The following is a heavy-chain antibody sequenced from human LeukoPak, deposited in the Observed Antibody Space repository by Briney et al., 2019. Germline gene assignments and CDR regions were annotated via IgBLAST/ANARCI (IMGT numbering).Heavy chain of an antibody. CDR3: AKFITMIGNAFDI. CDR2: ISGSGGST. V-gene: IGHV3-23*01. D-gene: IGHD3-22*01. Sequence: GGSLRLSCAASGFTFSSFAMTWVRQAPGKGLEWVSAISGSGGSTYYADSVKGRFTISRDNSKNTLYLQMNSLRAEDTAVYYCAKFITMIGNAFDIWGQGTMVTVSS. CDR1: GFTFSSFA. J-gene: IGHJ3*02.